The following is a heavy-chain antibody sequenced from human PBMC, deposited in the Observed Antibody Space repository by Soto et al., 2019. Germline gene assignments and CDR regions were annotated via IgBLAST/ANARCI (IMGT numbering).Heavy chain of an antibody. D-gene: IGHD7-27*01. CDR1: GFTFSTSA. CDR2: ILYDGSSK. V-gene: IGHV3-30-3*01. J-gene: IGHJ4*02. CDR3: ASHPHWARPFES. Sequence: QVQLVESGGGVVQPGRSLRLSCAASGFTFSTSAMHWVRQAPGKGLEWVALILYDGSSKYYADSVKGRFTISRDNTKHTLHLQMNSPRAEDTAVYYCASHPHWARPFESLGQGTLVNVSS.